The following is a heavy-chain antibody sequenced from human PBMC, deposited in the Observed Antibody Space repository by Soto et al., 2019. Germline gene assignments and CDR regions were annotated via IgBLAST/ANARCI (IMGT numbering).Heavy chain of an antibody. CDR1: GGSISSYY. J-gene: IGHJ4*02. CDR2: IYSSGSS. D-gene: IGHD3-22*01. Sequence: QVQLQESGPGLVKPSETLSLICTVSGGSISSYYWSWIRQPAGKGLEWIGHIYSSGSSNYNPSLKSRVTMSVDSSKNQFSLKLSSLTAADTAVYYCARGGDSSGYYYASDYWGQGTLVTVSS. V-gene: IGHV4-4*07. CDR3: ARGGDSSGYYYASDY.